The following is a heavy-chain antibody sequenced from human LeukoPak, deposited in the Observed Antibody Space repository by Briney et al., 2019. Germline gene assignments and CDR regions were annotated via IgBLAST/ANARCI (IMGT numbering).Heavy chain of an antibody. CDR1: GGSIRSHY. CDR3: ARDRGTLTAIDAFDI. V-gene: IGHV4-59*11. CDR2: IFYSGNT. Sequence: SETLSLTCTVSGGSIRSHYWSWIRQPPGKGLEWIGYIFYSGNTNYNPSLKSRVTISVDTSKNQFSLKLSSVTAADTAVYFCARDRGTLTAIDAFDIWGRGTVVTVSS. J-gene: IGHJ3*02. D-gene: IGHD1-14*01.